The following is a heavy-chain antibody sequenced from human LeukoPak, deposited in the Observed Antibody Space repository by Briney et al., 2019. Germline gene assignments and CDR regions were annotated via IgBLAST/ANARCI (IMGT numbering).Heavy chain of an antibody. Sequence: PSETLSLTCTVSGGSISSSSYYWGWIRQPPGKGLEWIGSIYYSGSTYYNPSLKSRVTISVDTSKNQFSLKLRSVTAADTAVYYCARVVEYCSGGSCYLGWFDPWGQGTLVTVSS. CDR1: GGSISSSSYY. J-gene: IGHJ5*02. CDR3: ARVVEYCSGGSCYLGWFDP. D-gene: IGHD2-15*01. V-gene: IGHV4-39*07. CDR2: IYYSGST.